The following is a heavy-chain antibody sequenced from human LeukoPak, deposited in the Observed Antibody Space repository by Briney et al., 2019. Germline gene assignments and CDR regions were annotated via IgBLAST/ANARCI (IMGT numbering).Heavy chain of an antibody. V-gene: IGHV1-3*01. J-gene: IGHJ4*02. CDR2: INDGNGDT. CDR1: GYTVTSYA. Sequence: GASVNVPCKASGYTVTSYAMHWVSRAPGQRLEWMGWINDGNGDTKHSQKLQGRVTIARHTSASTAYMELSRLRSEDTAVYYCERDRGGTGDFDYGGEGTLVTVS. CDR3: ERDRGGTGDFDY. D-gene: IGHD1-1*01.